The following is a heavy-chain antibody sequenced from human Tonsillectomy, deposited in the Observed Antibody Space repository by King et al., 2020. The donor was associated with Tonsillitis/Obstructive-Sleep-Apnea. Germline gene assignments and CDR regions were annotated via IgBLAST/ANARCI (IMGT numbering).Heavy chain of an antibody. CDR1: GLTFSSFA. Sequence: VQLVESGGGLVQPGGSLRLSCVASGLTFSSFAMTWVRQAPGKGLEWVSAISASGGSKYYADSVRGRFTISRDNSKNTLDMQLNSRRVEDTAVYYCVKAEWELLRHNWLDIWGQGTLVTVSS. CDR3: VKAEWELLRHNWLDI. D-gene: IGHD1-26*01. V-gene: IGHV3-23*04. J-gene: IGHJ5*02. CDR2: ISASGGSK.